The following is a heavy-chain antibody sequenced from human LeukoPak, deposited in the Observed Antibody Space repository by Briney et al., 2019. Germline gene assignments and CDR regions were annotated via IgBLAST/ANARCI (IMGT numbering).Heavy chain of an antibody. Sequence: SVKVSCKASGGTLSSYAISWVRQAPGQGLEWMGGIIPIFGTANYAQKFQGRVTITADESTSTAYMELSSLRSEDTAVYYCASPETRYCSGGSCYGNYYYYGMDVWGQGTTVTVYS. V-gene: IGHV1-69*13. CDR2: IIPIFGTA. J-gene: IGHJ6*02. D-gene: IGHD2-15*01. CDR3: ASPETRYCSGGSCYGNYYYYGMDV. CDR1: GGTLSSYA.